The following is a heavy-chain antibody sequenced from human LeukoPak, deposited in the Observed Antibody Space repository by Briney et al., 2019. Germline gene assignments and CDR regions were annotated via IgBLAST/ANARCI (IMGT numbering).Heavy chain of an antibody. V-gene: IGHV3-30*18. CDR3: AKDRNFGFLDY. CDR2: ISYDGSNQ. D-gene: IGHD3-16*01. Sequence: GGSLRLSRAVSGFTLSRYGMHWVPQAPGKGLEWGAVISYDGSNQYYAESVKGRFTISRDNSKKTLYLQMNSLRAEDTAVYYCAKDRNFGFLDYWGQGTLVIVSS. CDR1: GFTLSRYG. J-gene: IGHJ4*02.